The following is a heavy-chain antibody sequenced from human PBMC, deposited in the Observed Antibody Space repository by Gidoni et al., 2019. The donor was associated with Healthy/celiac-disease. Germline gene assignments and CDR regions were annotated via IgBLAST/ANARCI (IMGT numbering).Heavy chain of an antibody. Sequence: QVQLVQSGAEVKKPGASVKVSCKASGYTFTSYYMHWVRQAPGQGLEWMGIINPSGGSTSYAQKFQGRVTMTRDTSTSTVCMELSSLRSEDTAVYYCARGQWLGSTGNWFDPWGQGTLVTVSS. J-gene: IGHJ5*02. V-gene: IGHV1-46*01. CDR2: INPSGGST. D-gene: IGHD6-19*01. CDR3: ARGQWLGSTGNWFDP. CDR1: GYTFTSYY.